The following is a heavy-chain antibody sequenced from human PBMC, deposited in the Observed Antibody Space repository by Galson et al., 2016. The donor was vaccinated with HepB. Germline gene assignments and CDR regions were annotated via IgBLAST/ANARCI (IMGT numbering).Heavy chain of an antibody. CDR1: GGSISSGDYY. D-gene: IGHD3-3*01. CDR2: ISYSGIT. Sequence: TLSLTCTVSGGSISSGDYYWSWIRQHPGKVLEWIGYISYSGITYYNPSLNSRVNITVYTSKNQFSLKLSSVTAAATAVYYWARVGRLDLWSGFYVPPLDFWGQGTLVTVSS. J-gene: IGHJ4*02. CDR3: ARVGRLDLWSGFYVPPLDF. V-gene: IGHV4-31*03.